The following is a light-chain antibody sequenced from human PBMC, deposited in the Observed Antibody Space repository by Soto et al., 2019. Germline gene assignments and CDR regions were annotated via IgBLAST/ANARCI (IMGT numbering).Light chain of an antibody. J-gene: IGKJ3*01. V-gene: IGKV1-8*01. CDR1: QGISSY. Sequence: AIRMTQSPSSLSASTGDRVTITCRASQGISSYLAWYQQKPGKAPKLLIYAASTLQSGVPSRFSGSGSGTDFTLTISCLQSEDFATYYCQQLSIYPLTFGPGTKVDIK. CDR3: QQLSIYPLT. CDR2: AAS.